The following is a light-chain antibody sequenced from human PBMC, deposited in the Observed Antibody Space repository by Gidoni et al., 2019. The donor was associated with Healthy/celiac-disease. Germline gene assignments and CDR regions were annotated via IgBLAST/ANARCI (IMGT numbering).Light chain of an antibody. CDR1: QSVSSY. Sequence: EIMLTQSPATLSLSPGERATLSCRASQSVSSYLAWYQQKPGQAPRLLIYDASNRATGIPARFSGSGSGTAFTLTISSLEPEDFAVYYCQQRSNWPPVPFGQGTKLEIK. CDR3: QQRSNWPPVP. CDR2: DAS. V-gene: IGKV3-11*01. J-gene: IGKJ2*01.